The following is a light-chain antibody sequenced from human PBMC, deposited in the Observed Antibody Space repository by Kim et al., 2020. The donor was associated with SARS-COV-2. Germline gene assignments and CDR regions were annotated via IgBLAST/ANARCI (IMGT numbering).Light chain of an antibody. CDR1: SGSIASNY. CDR2: EDN. Sequence: NFMLTQPHSVSESPGKTVTISCTGSSGSIASNYVQWYQQRPGSAPTTVIYEDNQRPSGVPDRFSGSIDRSSNSASLTISGLKTEDEADYYCQSYDSSNHGVFGGGTQLTVL. CDR3: QSYDSSNHGV. J-gene: IGLJ3*02. V-gene: IGLV6-57*02.